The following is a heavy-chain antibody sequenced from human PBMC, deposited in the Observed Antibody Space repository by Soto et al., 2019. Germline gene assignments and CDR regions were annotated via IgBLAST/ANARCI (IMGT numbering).Heavy chain of an antibody. D-gene: IGHD2-2*01. CDR2: SIHIFGTA. J-gene: IGHJ6*02. Sequence: SVKVSCKASGGTFSSYAISWVRQAPGEGIEWKGGSIHIFGTANYAQKIQGRVTITADESTSKANMELSSLRSEDTAVYYCARDRYCSSTSCYGEDRNYYYYGMDVWGQGTTVTVSS. CDR3: ARDRYCSSTSCYGEDRNYYYYGMDV. V-gene: IGHV1-69*13. CDR1: GGTFSSYA.